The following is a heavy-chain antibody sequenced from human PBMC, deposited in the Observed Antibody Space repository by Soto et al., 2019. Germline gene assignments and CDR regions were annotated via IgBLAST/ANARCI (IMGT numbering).Heavy chain of an antibody. Sequence: ASVKVSCKASGYTFTSYYMHWVRQAPGQGLEWMGIINPSGGSTSYAQKFQGRVTMTRDTSTSTVYMELSSLRSEDTAVYYCAREYIAAARPDYYYGMDVWGQGTTVTVSS. CDR2: INPSGGST. D-gene: IGHD6-13*01. J-gene: IGHJ6*02. CDR3: AREYIAAARPDYYYGMDV. CDR1: GYTFTSYY. V-gene: IGHV1-46*01.